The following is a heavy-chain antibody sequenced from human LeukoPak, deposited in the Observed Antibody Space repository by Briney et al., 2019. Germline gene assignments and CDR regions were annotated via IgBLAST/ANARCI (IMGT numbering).Heavy chain of an antibody. D-gene: IGHD5-24*01. CDR1: GYTFTSYD. J-gene: IGHJ5*02. Sequence: ASVKVSCKASGYTFTSYDINWVRQATGQGHEWMGWMNPNSGNTGYAQKFQGRVTMTRNTSISTAYMELSSLRSEDTAVYYCARGQRVEMATIQPWGQGTLVTVSS. V-gene: IGHV1-8*01. CDR3: ARGQRVEMATIQP. CDR2: MNPNSGNT.